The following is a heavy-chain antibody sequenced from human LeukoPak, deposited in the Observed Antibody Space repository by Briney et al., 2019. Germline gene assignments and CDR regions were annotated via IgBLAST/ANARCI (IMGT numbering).Heavy chain of an antibody. Sequence: SETLSLTCTVSGGSISSYYWSWIRQPAGKGLEWIGRIYTSGSTNYNPSLTSRVTISVDTSKNPLSLKLRSVTAADTAVYYCARDWVDYYGNTWFDPWGQGTLVTVSS. CDR2: IYTSGST. CDR3: ARDWVDYYGNTWFDP. J-gene: IGHJ5*02. V-gene: IGHV4-4*07. CDR1: GGSISSYY. D-gene: IGHD3-10*01.